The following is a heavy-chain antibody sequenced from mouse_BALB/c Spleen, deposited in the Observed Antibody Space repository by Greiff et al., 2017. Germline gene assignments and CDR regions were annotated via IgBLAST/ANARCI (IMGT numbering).Heavy chain of an antibody. CDR1: GFSLSRYS. CDR3: ARTPHYYGSSGGYFDV. D-gene: IGHD1-1*01. J-gene: IGHJ1*01. CDR2: IWGGGST. Sequence: QVQLKQSGPGLVAPSQSLSITCTVSGFSLSRYSVHWVRQPPGKGLEWLGMIWGGGSTDYNSALKSRLSISKDNSKSQVFLKMNSLQTDDTAMYYCARTPHYYGSSGGYFDVWGAGTTVTVSS. V-gene: IGHV2-6-4*01.